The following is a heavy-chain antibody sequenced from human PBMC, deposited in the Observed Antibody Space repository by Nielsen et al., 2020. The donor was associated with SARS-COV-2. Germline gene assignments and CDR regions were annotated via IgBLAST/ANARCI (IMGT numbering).Heavy chain of an antibody. CDR3: ARESVTGTDAFDI. D-gene: IGHD6-19*01. Sequence: GESLKISCAASGFIFRNYWMYWVRQAPGKGLVWVSRIKSDGSITDYADSVEGRFTISGDNAENSLSLQMNSLRAEDTAVYYCARESVTGTDAFDIWGQGTVVTVSS. V-gene: IGHV3-74*01. J-gene: IGHJ3*02. CDR1: GFIFRNYW. CDR2: IKSDGSIT.